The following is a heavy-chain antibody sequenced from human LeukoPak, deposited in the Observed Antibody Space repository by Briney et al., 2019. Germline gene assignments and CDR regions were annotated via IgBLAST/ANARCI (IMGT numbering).Heavy chain of an antibody. J-gene: IGHJ5*02. Sequence: SETLSLTCTVSGGSISSYYWSWIRQPPGKGLEWIGYIYYSGSTNYNPSLKSRVTISVDTSKNQFSLKLSSVTAADTAVYYCARVYSNYEGRFDPWGQGTLVTVSS. CDR2: IYYSGST. D-gene: IGHD4-11*01. CDR1: GGSISSYY. CDR3: ARVYSNYEGRFDP. V-gene: IGHV4-59*01.